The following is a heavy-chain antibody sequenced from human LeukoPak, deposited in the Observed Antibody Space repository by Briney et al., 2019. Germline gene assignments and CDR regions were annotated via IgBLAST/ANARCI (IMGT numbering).Heavy chain of an antibody. V-gene: IGHV4-30-2*01. CDR2: TYHSGST. CDR3: ARAGAPPYWFDP. J-gene: IGHJ5*02. Sequence: SETLSLTCTVSGGSISYYYWTWIRQPPGKGLEWIGYTYHSGSTYYNPSLKSRVTISVDRSKNQFSLKLSSVTAADTAVYYCARAGAPPYWFDPWGQGTLVTVSS. CDR1: GGSISYYY.